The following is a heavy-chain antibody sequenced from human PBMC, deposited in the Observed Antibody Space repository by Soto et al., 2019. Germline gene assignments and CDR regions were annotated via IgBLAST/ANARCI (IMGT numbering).Heavy chain of an antibody. CDR3: VRSGDDYGSYIDY. D-gene: IGHD4-17*01. J-gene: IGHJ4*02. CDR2: INHRGNS. V-gene: IGHV4-38-2*01. CDR1: GYSISSGYY. Sequence: SETLSLTCDVSGYSISSGYYWAWVRQPPGKGMEWIGSINHRGNSFYNPSLKSRVTISVDTSKNQGSLKVSSVTAADTAVYYCVRSGDDYGSYIDYWGQGTLVTVS.